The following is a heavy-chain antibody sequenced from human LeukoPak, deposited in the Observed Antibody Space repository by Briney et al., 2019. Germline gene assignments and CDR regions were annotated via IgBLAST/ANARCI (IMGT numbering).Heavy chain of an antibody. D-gene: IGHD3-16*02. CDR1: GFTLSTYW. Sequence: GGSLRLSCAASGFTLSTYWMSWVRQAPGKGLEWVANTNQEGSEKYYVDSVKGRFTISKDNAKNALYLQMNSLRAEDTAVYYCARETYDYVWGSYRPNDYWGQGTLVTVSS. J-gene: IGHJ4*02. CDR3: ARETYDYVWGSYRPNDY. V-gene: IGHV3-7*01. CDR2: TNQEGSEK.